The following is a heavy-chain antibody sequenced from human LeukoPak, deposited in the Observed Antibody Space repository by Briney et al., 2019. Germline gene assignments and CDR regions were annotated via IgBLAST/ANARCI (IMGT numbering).Heavy chain of an antibody. J-gene: IGHJ4*02. CDR3: ARDYSPAAIAGDYCFDY. V-gene: IGHV3-30-3*01. CDR1: GFIFNDYA. Sequence: SGGSLRLSCAASGFIFNDYAMHWVRQAPGKGLEWVAVIAYDGNNKYYADSVKGRFTISRDYSKNTMYLQVNSLRAEDTAVYYCARDYSPAAIAGDYCFDYWGQGTLVTVSS. D-gene: IGHD2-2*01. CDR2: IAYDGNNK.